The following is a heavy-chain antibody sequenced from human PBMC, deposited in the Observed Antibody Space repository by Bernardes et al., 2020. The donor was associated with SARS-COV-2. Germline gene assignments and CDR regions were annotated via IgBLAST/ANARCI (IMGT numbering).Heavy chain of an antibody. V-gene: IGHV4-59*01. CDR2: IYYSGTT. CDR1: GGSMTNYY. Sequence: SETLSLTCTVSGGSMTNYYWSWYRQAPGKGLEWIGYIYYSGTTNYNPALQTRVTISVDTSKNQFSLNLKYVTAADTAVYFCARDRSFCRYTSCGMDVWGQGAMVTVSS. CDR3: ARDRSFCRYTSCGMDV. J-gene: IGHJ6*02. D-gene: IGHD2-2*01.